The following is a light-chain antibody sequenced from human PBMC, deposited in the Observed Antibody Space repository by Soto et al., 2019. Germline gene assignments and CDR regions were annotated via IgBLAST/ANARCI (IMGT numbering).Light chain of an antibody. J-gene: IGLJ3*02. CDR3: SLYTSSSTSWV. CDR1: SSDVGSYNR. CDR2: EVS. Sequence: QSALTQPPSVSGSPGQSVTISCTGTSSDVGSYNRVSWYQQPPGTAPKLMIYEVSNRPSGVPDRFSGSKSGNTASLTISGLQAEDDADYYCSLYTSSSTSWVFGGGTQLTVL. V-gene: IGLV2-18*01.